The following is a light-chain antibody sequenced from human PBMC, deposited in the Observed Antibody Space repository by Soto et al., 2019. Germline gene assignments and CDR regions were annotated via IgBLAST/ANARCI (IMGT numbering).Light chain of an antibody. CDR3: GSWDSSLSAYV. Sequence: QSALTQPASVSGSPGQSITMSCTGTSRDVGGYNYVSWYQQHPGKAPKLMIYEVSNRPSGVSNRFSGSKSGTSATLGITGFQTGDEADYYCGSWDSSLSAYVFGTGTKVTVL. J-gene: IGLJ1*01. V-gene: IGLV2-14*01. CDR1: SRDVGGYNY. CDR2: EVS.